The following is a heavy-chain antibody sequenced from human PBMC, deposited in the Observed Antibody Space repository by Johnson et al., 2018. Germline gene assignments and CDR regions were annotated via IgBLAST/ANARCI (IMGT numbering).Heavy chain of an antibody. Sequence: VQLVESGGGLVKPGGSLRLSCAASGFTFSTYTMNWVRQAPGKGLEWVSSISSRGTYIYYADSVKGRFTISRDNAKNSLSLPLSSLGVENTAVCYCASDPPGVHDYGAPSYWYFDVWGRGTLVTVSS. V-gene: IGHV3-21*01. CDR3: ASDPPGVHDYGAPSYWYFDV. CDR1: GFTFSTYT. CDR2: ISSRGTYI. D-gene: IGHD4-17*01. J-gene: IGHJ2*01.